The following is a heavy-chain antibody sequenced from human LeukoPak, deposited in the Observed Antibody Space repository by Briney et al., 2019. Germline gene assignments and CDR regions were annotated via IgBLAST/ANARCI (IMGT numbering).Heavy chain of an antibody. CDR3: ARLPGGNPGPEYFQH. J-gene: IGHJ1*01. CDR1: GYSFTSYW. V-gene: IGHV5-51*01. D-gene: IGHD4-23*01. CDR2: IYPGDSDT. Sequence: GESLKISCKGSGYSFTSYWIGWVRQMPGKGLGWMGIIYPGDSDTRYSPSFQGQVTISADKSISTAYLQWSSLKASDTAMYYCARLPGGNPGPEYFQHWGQGTLVTVSS.